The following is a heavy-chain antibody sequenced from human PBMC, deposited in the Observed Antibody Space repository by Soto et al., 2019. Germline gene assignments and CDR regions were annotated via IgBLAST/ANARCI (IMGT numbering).Heavy chain of an antibody. V-gene: IGHV3-30*18. J-gene: IGHJ4*02. D-gene: IGHD6-13*01. CDR2: ISYDGSQK. CDR3: AKAESSSWFYFDS. Sequence: QVQLVESGGGVVQPGRSLRLSCAASGFIFTAYGMHWVRQAPGKGLEWVAVISYDGSQKYYADSVKGRFTISRDNSKNTLYLRMNSLRAEDTALYTCAKAESSSWFYFDSWGQGTLVTVFS. CDR1: GFIFTAYG.